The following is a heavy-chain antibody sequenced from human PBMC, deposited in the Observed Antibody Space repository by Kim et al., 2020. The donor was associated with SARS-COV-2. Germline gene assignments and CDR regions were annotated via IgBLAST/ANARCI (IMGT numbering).Heavy chain of an antibody. CDR3: SGEPSGQTPIDY. CDR2: ISYDGSNK. V-gene: IGHV3-30*04. CDR1: GFTFSSYA. D-gene: IGHD5-12*01. Sequence: GGSLRLSCAASGFTFSSYAMHWVRQAPGKGLEWVAVISYDGSNKYYADSVKGRFTISRDNSKNTLYLQMNSLRAEDTAVYYCSGEPSGQTPIDYWGQGTLVTVSS. J-gene: IGHJ4*02.